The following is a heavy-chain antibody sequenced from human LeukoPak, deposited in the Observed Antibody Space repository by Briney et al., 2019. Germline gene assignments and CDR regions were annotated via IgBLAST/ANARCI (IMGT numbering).Heavy chain of an antibody. J-gene: IGHJ3*02. CDR1: GFTFSSYA. CDR2: ISGSGGST. Sequence: GGSLRLSCAASGFTFSSYAMSWVRQAPGKGLEWVSVISGSGGSTYYADSVKGRFTISRDNSKNTLYLQMNSLRAEDTAVYYCAKDPYYDILTGVDAFDIWGQGTMVTVSS. V-gene: IGHV3-23*01. D-gene: IGHD3-9*01. CDR3: AKDPYYDILTGVDAFDI.